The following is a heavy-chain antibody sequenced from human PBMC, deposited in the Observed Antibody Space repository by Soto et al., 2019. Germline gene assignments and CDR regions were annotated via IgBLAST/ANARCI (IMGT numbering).Heavy chain of an antibody. CDR2: IWYDGSNK. D-gene: IGHD2-15*01. CDR3: ARDGYCSGGSCYSVPVFDY. Sequence: PGGSLRLSCAASGFTFSREVMHWVRQAPGKGLEWVAVIWYDGSNKYYADSVKGRFTISRDNSKNTLYLQMNSLRAEDTAVYYCARDGYCSGGSCYSVPVFDYWGQGTLVTVSS. J-gene: IGHJ4*02. CDR1: GFTFSREV. V-gene: IGHV3-33*01.